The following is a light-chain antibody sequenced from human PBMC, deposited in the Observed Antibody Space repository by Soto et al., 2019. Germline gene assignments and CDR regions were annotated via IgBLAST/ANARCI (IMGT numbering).Light chain of an antibody. CDR2: KTS. CDR3: QQYRSDARLA. Sequence: DIQMTQSPSTVSASVGDRVTITCRASQSIGGWLAWYQQKPGKPPSLLIYKTSNLQSGVPSRFSGSGSGTEFTLTIRSLQPDDFATYVCQQYRSDARLAFGGGTKVEI. J-gene: IGKJ4*01. V-gene: IGKV1-5*03. CDR1: QSIGGW.